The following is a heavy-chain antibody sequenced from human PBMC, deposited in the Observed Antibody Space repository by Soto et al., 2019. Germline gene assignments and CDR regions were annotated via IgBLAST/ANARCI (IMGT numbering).Heavy chain of an antibody. D-gene: IGHD6-13*01. J-gene: IGHJ4*02. V-gene: IGHV3-48*01. CDR1: GFTFSSYS. CDR3: ARHLYQYSSSWPTPLDY. Sequence: GGSLRLSCAASGFTFSSYSMNWVRQAPGKGLEWVSYISSSSSTIYYADSVKGRFTISRDNAKNSLYLQMNSLRAEDTAVYYCARHLYQYSSSWPTPLDYWGQGT. CDR2: ISSSSSTI.